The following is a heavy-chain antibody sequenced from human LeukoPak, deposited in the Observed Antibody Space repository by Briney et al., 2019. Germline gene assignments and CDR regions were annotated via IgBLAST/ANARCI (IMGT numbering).Heavy chain of an antibody. D-gene: IGHD2-2*01. V-gene: IGHV4-34*01. Sequence: SETLSLTCAVYGGSFSGYYWSWIRQPPGKGLEWIGEINHSGSTNYNPSLKSRVTISVDTSKNQFSLKLSSVTAADTAVYYCARGIPEDIVVVPAAPSHEYFQYWGQGTLVTVSS. CDR1: GGSFSGYY. CDR3: ARGIPEDIVVVPAAPSHEYFQY. J-gene: IGHJ1*01. CDR2: INHSGST.